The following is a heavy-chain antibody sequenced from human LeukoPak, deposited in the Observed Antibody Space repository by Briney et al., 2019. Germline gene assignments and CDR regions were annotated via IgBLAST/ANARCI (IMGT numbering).Heavy chain of an antibody. Sequence: SETLFLTCAVSSGSLSGYSWGWIRQAPGKGLDWIGEIHHSGSTTYNSSLKNRITISLDKPKSQFSLILTSVTAADTAVYYCTRQSGTVTPIDYWGQGILVTVSS. CDR2: IHHSGST. CDR3: TRQSGTVTPIDY. CDR1: SGSLSGYS. V-gene: IGHV4-34*01. D-gene: IGHD4-17*01. J-gene: IGHJ4*02.